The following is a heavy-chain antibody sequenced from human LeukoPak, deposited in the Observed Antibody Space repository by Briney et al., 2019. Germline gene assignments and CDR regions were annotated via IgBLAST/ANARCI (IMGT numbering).Heavy chain of an antibody. CDR3: TRLGIAVAGTIDY. D-gene: IGHD6-19*01. J-gene: IGHJ4*02. Sequence: GESLKITCKGSGYSFTGYWIGWVRQMPGKGLEWMGIIYPGDSDTRYSPSFQGQVTISADKSISTAYLQWSSLKASDTAMYYCTRLGIAVAGTIDYWGQGTLVTVSS. V-gene: IGHV5-51*01. CDR1: GYSFTGYW. CDR2: IYPGDSDT.